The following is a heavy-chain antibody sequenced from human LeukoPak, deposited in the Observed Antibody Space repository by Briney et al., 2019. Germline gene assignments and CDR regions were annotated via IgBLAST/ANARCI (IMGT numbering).Heavy chain of an antibody. Sequence: SETLSLTCTVSGGSISSSSYYWGWIRQPPGKGLEWIGSIYYSGSTYYNPSLKSRVTISVDTSKNQFSLKLSSVTAADTAVYYCAGTVGATNNSDYWGQGTLVTVSS. J-gene: IGHJ4*02. V-gene: IGHV4-39*01. CDR3: AGTVGATNNSDY. D-gene: IGHD1-26*01. CDR2: IYYSGST. CDR1: GGSISSSSYY.